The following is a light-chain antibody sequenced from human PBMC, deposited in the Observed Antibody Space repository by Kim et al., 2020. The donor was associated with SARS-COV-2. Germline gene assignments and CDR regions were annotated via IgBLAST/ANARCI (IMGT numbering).Light chain of an antibody. CDR3: QVWDRIWV. CDR2: YDS. Sequence: SYELTQPPSVSVAPGKTARITCGGNNIGSKSVHWYQQKPGQAPVLVIYYDSDRPSGIPERFSGSNSGNTATLTISRVEAGDEADYYCQVWDRIWVFGGGTQLTVL. CDR1: NIGSKS. V-gene: IGLV3-21*04. J-gene: IGLJ3*02.